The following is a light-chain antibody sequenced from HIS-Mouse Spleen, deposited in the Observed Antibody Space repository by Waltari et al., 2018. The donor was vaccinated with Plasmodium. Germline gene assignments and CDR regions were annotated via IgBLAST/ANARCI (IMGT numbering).Light chain of an antibody. V-gene: IGLV3-10*01. J-gene: IGLJ3*02. Sequence: SYELTQPPSVSVSPGQTARITCPGDAFPKKYAYWYQQKSVQAPVLVIYEDSKRHSGIPEGFSGSSSGTMATLTISGAQVEDEADYYGYSTDSSGNHSVFGGGTKLTVL. CDR1: AFPKKY. CDR2: EDS. CDR3: YSTDSSGNHSV.